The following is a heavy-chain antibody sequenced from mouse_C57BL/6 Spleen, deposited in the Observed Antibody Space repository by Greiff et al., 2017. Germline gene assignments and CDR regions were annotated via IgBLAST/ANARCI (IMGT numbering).Heavy chain of an antibody. V-gene: IGHV1-26*01. CDR3: ARSENYGSSYGWYFDV. CDR1: GYTFTDYY. CDR2: INPNNGGT. Sequence: EVQLQQSGPELVKPGASVKISCKASGYTFTDYYMNWVKQSHGKSLEWIGDINPNNGGTSYNQKFKGKATLTVDKSSSTAYMELRSLTSEDSAVYYCARSENYGSSYGWYFDVWGTGTTVTVSS. D-gene: IGHD1-1*01. J-gene: IGHJ1*03.